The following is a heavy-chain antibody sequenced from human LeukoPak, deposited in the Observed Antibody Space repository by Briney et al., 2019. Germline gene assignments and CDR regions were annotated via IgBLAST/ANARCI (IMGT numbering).Heavy chain of an antibody. Sequence: SETLSLTCNVSVGSISNYYWHWIRQPAGKGLEWIGRMYASGSTRYNPSFEGRVTMSADTSKNQVSLKLTSLIAADTAVYFCARDQSGHGGHNIDAFDVWGQGTMVTVSS. V-gene: IGHV4-4*07. D-gene: IGHD3-16*01. CDR1: VGSISNYY. CDR2: MYASGST. J-gene: IGHJ3*01. CDR3: ARDQSGHGGHNIDAFDV.